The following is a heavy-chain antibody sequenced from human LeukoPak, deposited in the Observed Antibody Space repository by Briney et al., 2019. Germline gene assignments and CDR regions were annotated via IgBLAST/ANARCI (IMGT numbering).Heavy chain of an antibody. CDR1: GYTFTGYF. D-gene: IGHD4-23*01. J-gene: IGHJ4*02. CDR3: ARNYGGTSKYFDY. CDR2: ISPNSGGT. V-gene: IGHV1-2*02. Sequence: ASVKVSCKASGYTFTGYFMRWVRQAPGQGLEWIGWISPNSGGTNYAQKFQGRVTMTGDTSISTAYMELSGLRSDDTAVYYCARNYGGTSKYFDYWGQGTLVTVSS.